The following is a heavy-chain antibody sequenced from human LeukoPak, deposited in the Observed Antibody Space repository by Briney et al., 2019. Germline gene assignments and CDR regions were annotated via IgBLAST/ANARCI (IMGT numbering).Heavy chain of an antibody. CDR1: GFTFDDYA. J-gene: IGHJ4*02. CDR2: ITNSGGGT. Sequence: PGRSLRLSCAASGFTFDDYAMHWVRQAPGKGLEWVSGITNSGGGTFYADSVKGRFTISRDNSKNTLYLQMNNLRAEDTAIYYCAKKGAVTATGYFDYWGQGTLVTVSS. D-gene: IGHD2-21*02. CDR3: AKKGAVTATGYFDY. V-gene: IGHV3-9*01.